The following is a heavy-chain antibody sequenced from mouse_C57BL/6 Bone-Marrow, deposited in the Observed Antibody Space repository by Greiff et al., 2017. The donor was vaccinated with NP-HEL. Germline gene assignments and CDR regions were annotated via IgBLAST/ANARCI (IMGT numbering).Heavy chain of an antibody. J-gene: IGHJ4*01. CDR1: GFTFSDYG. V-gene: IGHV5-17*01. Sequence: EVKVVESGGGLVKPGGSLKLSCAASGFTFSDYGMHWVRQAPEKGLEWVAYISSGSSTIYYADTVKGRFTISRDNAKNTLFLQMTSLRSEDTAMYYCARIHYYGSSPYAMDYWGQGTSVTVSS. CDR3: ARIHYYGSSPYAMDY. D-gene: IGHD1-1*01. CDR2: ISSGSSTI.